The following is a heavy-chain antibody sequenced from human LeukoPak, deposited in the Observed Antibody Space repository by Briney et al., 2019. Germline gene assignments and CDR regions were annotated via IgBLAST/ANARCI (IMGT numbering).Heavy chain of an antibody. CDR1: GASVSSLY. J-gene: IGHJ4*02. Sequence: SETLSLTCAVSGASVSSLYWSWLRQPPGKGLEWIGCVYGTGSIIYNPSLRSRLTMSVDTSRNHFSLRLNSVTAADTALYFCARDYRDFTPGWFDDWGQGILVTVSS. V-gene: IGHV4-59*02. D-gene: IGHD3-3*01. CDR2: VYGTGSI. CDR3: ARDYRDFTPGWFDD.